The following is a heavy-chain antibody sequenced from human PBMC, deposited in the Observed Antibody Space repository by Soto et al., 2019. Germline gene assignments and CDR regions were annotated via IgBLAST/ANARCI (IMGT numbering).Heavy chain of an antibody. CDR3: ARMGTGSSDRYNWFDP. CDR1: GFTFSRYW. Sequence: GGSLRLSCAASGFTFSRYWMSWVRQAPGKGLEWVANIKQDGSEKYYVDSVKGRFTISRDNAKNSLYLQMNSLRAEDTAVYYCARMGTGSSDRYNWFDPWGQGTLVTVSS. J-gene: IGHJ5*02. D-gene: IGHD6-6*01. V-gene: IGHV3-7*01. CDR2: IKQDGSEK.